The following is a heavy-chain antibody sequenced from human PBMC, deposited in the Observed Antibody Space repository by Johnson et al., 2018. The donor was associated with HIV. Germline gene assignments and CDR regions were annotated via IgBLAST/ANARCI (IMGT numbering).Heavy chain of an antibody. J-gene: IGHJ3*02. Sequence: VQLVEPGGGLVQPGGSLRLSCAASGFTFSDHWMYWVRQAPGKGLVWVSRIKTDGRGTNYADSVRGRFTISRDDAKNTLYLQMNSLRAEDTAVYYCVRGLDIWGQGTEVTVSS. CDR3: VRGLDI. CDR1: GFTFSDHW. CDR2: IKTDGRGT. V-gene: IGHV3-74*01.